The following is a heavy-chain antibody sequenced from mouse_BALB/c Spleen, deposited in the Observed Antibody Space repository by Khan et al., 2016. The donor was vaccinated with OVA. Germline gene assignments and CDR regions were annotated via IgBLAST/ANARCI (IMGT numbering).Heavy chain of an antibody. CDR3: ARSRGSMDY. J-gene: IGHJ4*01. CDR1: GYTFTSYD. CDR2: IVPGDDST. D-gene: IGHD1-1*01. Sequence: QVQLQQSGTELVKPGASVKLSCKASGYTFTSYDINWVRQRPEQGLEWIGWIVPGDDSTKYNEKFKGKTTLTTDKSSSTAYMQLSSLTSEDSEFYFCARSRGSMDYWGQGPSVTVSS. V-gene: IGHV1S56*01.